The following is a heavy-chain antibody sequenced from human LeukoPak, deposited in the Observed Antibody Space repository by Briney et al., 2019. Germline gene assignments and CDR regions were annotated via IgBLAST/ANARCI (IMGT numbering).Heavy chain of an antibody. V-gene: IGHV3-7*01. CDR3: ARDWYSSSWYYYYGMDV. J-gene: IGHJ6*02. CDR2: IKQDGSEK. CDR1: GFTFSSYW. D-gene: IGHD6-13*01. Sequence: GGSLRLSCAASGFTFSSYWMSWVRQAPGKGLEWAANIKQDGSEKYYVDSVKGRFTISRDNAKNSLYLQMNSLRAEDTAVYYCARDWYSSSWYYYYGMDVWGQGTTVTVSS.